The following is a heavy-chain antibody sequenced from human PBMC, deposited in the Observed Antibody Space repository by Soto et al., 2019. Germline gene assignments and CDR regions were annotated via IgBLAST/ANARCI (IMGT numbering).Heavy chain of an antibody. V-gene: IGHV3-23*01. CDR2: ISGTGRNT. CDR1: GFTFSSNG. D-gene: IGHD1-1*01. J-gene: IGHJ4*02. Sequence: GGSLRLSCATSGFTFSSNGMSWVRQAPGKGLDWVSGISGTGRNTYYAGSVKGRFTIPRDNSKNTLFLQMNSLRAEDTAIYYCAKNGLSNSPSAIDSWGQGTLVTVSS. CDR3: AKNGLSNSPSAIDS.